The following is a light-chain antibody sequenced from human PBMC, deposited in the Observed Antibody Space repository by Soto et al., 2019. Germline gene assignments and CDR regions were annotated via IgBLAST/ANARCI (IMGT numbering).Light chain of an antibody. J-gene: IGKJ5*01. Sequence: EIVLTQSPGTLSLPPGERATLSCRASQSVSSIYLAWYQQKPGQAPRLLIYGASSRATGIPDRFSGSGSGTDFTLTISRLEPEDLAVYYCQQFGSLPSTFGQGTRLEIK. CDR3: QQFGSLPST. CDR1: QSVSSIY. V-gene: IGKV3-20*01. CDR2: GAS.